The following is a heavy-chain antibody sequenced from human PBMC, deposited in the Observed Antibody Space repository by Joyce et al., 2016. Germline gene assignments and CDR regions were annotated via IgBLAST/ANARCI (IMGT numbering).Heavy chain of an antibody. V-gene: IGHV1-18*01. Sequence: QVLLVQSGTEVKKPGASVKVSCTTSGYTFNTFAISWVRPAPGQGLEWMGWISGHSYNTNYAQEFQDRLTLTTDSSTSTAYMELRSLRSDDTAVYFCARDLEYSGYGDYWGQGSLVTVSS. CDR2: ISGHSYNT. CDR1: GYTFNTFA. D-gene: IGHD6-25*01. J-gene: IGHJ4*02. CDR3: ARDLEYSGYGDY.